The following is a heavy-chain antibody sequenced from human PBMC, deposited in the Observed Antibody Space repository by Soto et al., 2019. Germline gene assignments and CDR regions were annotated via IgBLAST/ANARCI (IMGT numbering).Heavy chain of an antibody. D-gene: IGHD3-10*01. CDR3: ARIHYSYALDY. Sequence: PSETLSLTCTVSGGSISSGGYYWSWIRQHPGKGLEWIGYIYYSGSTYYNPSLKSRVTISVDTSKNQFSLKLSSVTAADTAVYYCARIHYSYALDYWGQGTLVTVSS. CDR2: IYYSGST. V-gene: IGHV4-31*03. CDR1: GGSISSGGYY. J-gene: IGHJ4*02.